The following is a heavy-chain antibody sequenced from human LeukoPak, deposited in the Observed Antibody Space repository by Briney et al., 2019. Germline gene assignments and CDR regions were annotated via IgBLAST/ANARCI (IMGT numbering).Heavy chain of an antibody. CDR1: GFTFSSYS. CDR2: ISSSSSYI. V-gene: IGHV3-21*01. D-gene: IGHD3-22*01. CDR3: ARDYVTMIVPSWGILFDP. Sequence: GGSLRLSCAASGFTFSSYSMNWVRQAPGKGLEWVSSISSSSSYIYYADSVKGRFTISRDNAKNSLYLQMNSLRAEDTAVYYCARDYVTMIVPSWGILFDPWGQGTLVTVSS. J-gene: IGHJ5*02.